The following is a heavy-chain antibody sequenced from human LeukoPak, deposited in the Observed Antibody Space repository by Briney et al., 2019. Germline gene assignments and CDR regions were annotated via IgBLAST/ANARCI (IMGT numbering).Heavy chain of an antibody. D-gene: IGHD3-10*02. V-gene: IGHV1-2*02. Sequence: ASVKVSCKASGYTFTGYYMHWVRQAPGQGLEWMGWINPNSGGTNYAQKFQGRVTMTRDTSISTAYMELSRLRSDDTAVYYCARVELLIGSGSFLAYWGQGTLVTVSS. J-gene: IGHJ4*02. CDR1: GYTFTGYY. CDR2: INPNSGGT. CDR3: ARVELLIGSGSFLAY.